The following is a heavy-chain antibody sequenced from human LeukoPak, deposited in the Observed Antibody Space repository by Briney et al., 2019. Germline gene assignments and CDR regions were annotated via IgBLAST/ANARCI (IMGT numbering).Heavy chain of an antibody. V-gene: IGHV1-18*01. Sequence: GASVKVSCKASGYTFTSYGISWVRQAPGQGLEWMGRISAYNGNTNYAQKLQGRVTMTTDTSTSTAYMELRSLRSDDTAVYYCASVNGDYGDYYGMDVWGQGTTVTVSS. CDR1: GYTFTSYG. CDR2: ISAYNGNT. D-gene: IGHD4-17*01. J-gene: IGHJ6*02. CDR3: ASVNGDYGDYYGMDV.